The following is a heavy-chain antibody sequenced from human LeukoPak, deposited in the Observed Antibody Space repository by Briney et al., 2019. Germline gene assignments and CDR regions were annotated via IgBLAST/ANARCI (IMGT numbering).Heavy chain of an antibody. Sequence: SETLSLTCGVSGGAITNYYWNWIRQAPGKGLEWLGYIYYTGSTTYNPSVKSRITISLDTSKKQISLKLRSVTAEDTAVYYGARGYRPRIAVAGYWGQGTLVTVSS. J-gene: IGHJ4*02. V-gene: IGHV4-59*01. CDR3: ARGYRPRIAVAGY. D-gene: IGHD6-19*01. CDR1: GGAITNYY. CDR2: IYYTGST.